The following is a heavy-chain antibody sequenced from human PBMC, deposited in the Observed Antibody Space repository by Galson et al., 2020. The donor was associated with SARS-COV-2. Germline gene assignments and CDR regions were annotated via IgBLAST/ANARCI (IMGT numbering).Heavy chain of an antibody. D-gene: IGHD3-10*01. CDR1: GGSISSGTYY. V-gene: IGHV4-61*02. CDR2: IYATGST. Sequence: SETLSLTCTVSGGSISSGTYYWSWIRQPAGKGPEWIGRIYATGSTYYNPSLKSRVTISIDTSKNQFSLKLSSVTAADAAIYYCARFEDLGLAFDFWGQGTMVTVSS. J-gene: IGHJ3*01. CDR3: ARFEDLGLAFDF.